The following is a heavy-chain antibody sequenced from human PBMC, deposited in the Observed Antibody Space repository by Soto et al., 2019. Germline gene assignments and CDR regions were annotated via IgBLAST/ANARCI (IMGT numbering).Heavy chain of an antibody. CDR3: VREDGVVGVSSAFDS. CDR2: INGRSNYK. V-gene: IGHV3-21*02. J-gene: IGHJ4*02. D-gene: IGHD1-26*01. CDR1: GFTLTAYT. Sequence: EVQLVESGGGLVAPGGSLRLSCVASGFTLTAYTMNWVRQAPGTGLEWVSSINGRSNYKYYSDSVKGRFTISRDNTQNSLFLQMSRLGPEDTATYYCVREDGVVGVSSAFDSWGREPWSPSPQ.